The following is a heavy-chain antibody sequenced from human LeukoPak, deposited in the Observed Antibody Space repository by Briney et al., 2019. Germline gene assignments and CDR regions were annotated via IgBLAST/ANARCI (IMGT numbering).Heavy chain of an antibody. CDR1: GYTFTSYG. CDR2: ISAYNGNT. V-gene: IGHV1-18*01. Sequence: ASVKVSCKASGYTFTSYGISWVRQAPGQGLEWMGWISAYNGNTNYAQKLQGRVTMTTDTSTSTAYMELRSLRSDDTAVYYCARDLRLRWLQPSDAFDIWGQGTMVTVSS. J-gene: IGHJ3*02. D-gene: IGHD5-24*01. CDR3: ARDLRLRWLQPSDAFDI.